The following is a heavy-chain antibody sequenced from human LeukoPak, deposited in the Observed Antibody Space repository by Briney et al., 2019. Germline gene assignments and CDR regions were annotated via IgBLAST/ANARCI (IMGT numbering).Heavy chain of an antibody. Sequence: PSETLSLTCAVYGGSFRNYYWSWIRQPPGKGLEWIGEINHSGSTNQNPSLKSRVTISADTSKNQFSLNLNSVTAADTAMYYCARGGYDNSGYLAFDVWSQGTMVTVSS. CDR2: INHSGST. D-gene: IGHD3-22*01. V-gene: IGHV4-34*01. CDR3: ARGGYDNSGYLAFDV. CDR1: GGSFRNYY. J-gene: IGHJ3*01.